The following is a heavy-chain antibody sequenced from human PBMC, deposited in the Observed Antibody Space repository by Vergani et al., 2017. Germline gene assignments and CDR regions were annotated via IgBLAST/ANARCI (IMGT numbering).Heavy chain of an antibody. V-gene: IGHV1-69*02. CDR1: GGTFSSYT. CDR3: ARLGYCSGGSCYSGDY. J-gene: IGHJ4*02. CDR2: IIPILGIA. Sequence: QVQLVQSGAEVKKPGSSVKVSCKASGGTFSSYTISWVRQAPGQGLEWMGRIIPILGIANYAQKFQGRVTITADKFTSTAYMELSSLRSEDTAVYYCARLGYCSGGSCYSGDYWGQGTLVTVSS. D-gene: IGHD2-15*01.